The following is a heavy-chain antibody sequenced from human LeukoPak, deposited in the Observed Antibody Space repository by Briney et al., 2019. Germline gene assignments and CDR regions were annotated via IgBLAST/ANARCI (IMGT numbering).Heavy chain of an antibody. CDR2: VYPGDSDT. Sequence: NHGESLKISCEGSGYSFTNYWIGWVRQMPGKGLEWMGIVYPGDSDTRYSPSFQGQVTISADKSISTAYLQWSSLKASDTAMYYCVSQGGDSSTWYRLSFDIWGQGTMVTVSS. CDR3: VSQGGDSSTWYRLSFDI. J-gene: IGHJ3*02. CDR1: GYSFTNYW. V-gene: IGHV5-51*01. D-gene: IGHD6-13*01.